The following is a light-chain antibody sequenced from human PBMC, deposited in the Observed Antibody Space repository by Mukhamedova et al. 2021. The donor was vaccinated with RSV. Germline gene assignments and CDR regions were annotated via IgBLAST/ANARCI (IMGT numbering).Light chain of an antibody. J-gene: IGKJ2*01. CDR3: QQSYSSYT. CDR2: AAS. Sequence: WYQRRVHGKAPNLLIYAASSLQSGVPSRFSGSGSGTDFTLTISSLQPEDFATYYCQQSYSSYTFGQGTKLDIK. V-gene: IGKV1-39*01.